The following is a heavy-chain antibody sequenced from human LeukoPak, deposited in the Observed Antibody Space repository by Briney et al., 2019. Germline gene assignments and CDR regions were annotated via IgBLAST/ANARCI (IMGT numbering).Heavy chain of an antibody. CDR3: ARQIWFGAFNDYYYYMDV. D-gene: IGHD3-10*01. CDR1: GFTFSSYG. CDR2: ISYDGSNK. J-gene: IGHJ6*03. V-gene: IGHV3-30*03. Sequence: GRSLRLSCAASGFTFSSYGMHWVRQAPGKGLEWVAVISYDGSNKYYADSVKGRFTISRDNSKNTLYLQMNSLRAEDTALYYCARQIWFGAFNDYYYYMDVWGKGTTVTVSS.